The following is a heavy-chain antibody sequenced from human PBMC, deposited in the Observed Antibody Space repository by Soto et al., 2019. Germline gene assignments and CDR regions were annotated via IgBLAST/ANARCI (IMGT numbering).Heavy chain of an antibody. Sequence: SEKVSSKVSRYTLTELSMHWVRQAPGKGLEWMGGFDPEDGETIYAQKFQGRVTMTEDTSTDTAYMELSSLRSEDTAVYYCATSRREKYYFDYWGQGTLVTVSS. CDR3: ATSRREKYYFDY. CDR1: RYTLTELS. J-gene: IGHJ4*02. CDR2: FDPEDGET. V-gene: IGHV1-24*01.